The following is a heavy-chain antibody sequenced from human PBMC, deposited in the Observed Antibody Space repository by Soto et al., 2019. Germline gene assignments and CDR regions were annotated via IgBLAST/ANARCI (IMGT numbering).Heavy chain of an antibody. CDR2: ISSSSSYI. D-gene: IGHD4-17*01. CDR3: ARDTGLEMANPLDI. J-gene: IGHJ3*02. Sequence: GGSLRLSCAASGFTFSSYSMNWVRQAPGKGLEWVSSISSSSSYIYYADSVKGRFTISRDNAKNSLFLQMNSLRAEDTAVYYCARDTGLEMANPLDISGEGTMVTVSS. V-gene: IGHV3-21*01. CDR1: GFTFSSYS.